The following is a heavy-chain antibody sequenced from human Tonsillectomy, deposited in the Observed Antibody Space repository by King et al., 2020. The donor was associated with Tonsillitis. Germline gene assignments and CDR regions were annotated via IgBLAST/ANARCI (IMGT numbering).Heavy chain of an antibody. V-gene: IGHV1-2*04. CDR1: GYTFTGYY. CDR3: ARTSGYGGAFDI. Sequence: QLVQSGAEVKKPGASVKVSCKASGYTFTGYYMHWVRQAPGQGLEWMGWINPNSGGTNYAQKVQGWVTMTRDTSISTAYMELSRLRSDDTAVYYCARTSGYGGAFDIWGRGTMVTVSS. D-gene: IGHD3-22*01. CDR2: INPNSGGT. J-gene: IGHJ3*02.